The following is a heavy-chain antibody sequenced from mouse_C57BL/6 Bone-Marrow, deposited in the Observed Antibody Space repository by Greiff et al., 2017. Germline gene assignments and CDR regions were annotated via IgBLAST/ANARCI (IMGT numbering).Heavy chain of an antibody. Sequence: VQLKESGAELVRPGASVKLSCTASGFNIKDDYMHWVKQRPEQGLEWIGWIDPANGDTEYASKFQGKATITADTSSNTAYLQLSSLTSEDTAVYYGTTVGADAMDYWGQGTSVTVSS. V-gene: IGHV14-4*01. J-gene: IGHJ4*01. CDR3: TTVGADAMDY. CDR1: GFNIKDDY. D-gene: IGHD1-1*01. CDR2: IDPANGDT.